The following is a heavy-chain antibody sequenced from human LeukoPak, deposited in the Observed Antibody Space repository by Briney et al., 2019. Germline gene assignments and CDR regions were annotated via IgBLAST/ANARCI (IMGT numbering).Heavy chain of an antibody. CDR3: ARIKGGITMIVVPYAFDI. D-gene: IGHD3-22*01. J-gene: IGHJ3*02. CDR1: GYTFTSYG. CDR2: ISAYNGNT. Sequence: GASVKVSCKASGYTFTSYGISWVGQAPGQGLGWREGISAYNGNTNYAQKLQGRVTMTTDTSTSTAYMELRSLRSDDTAVYYCARIKGGITMIVVPYAFDIWGQGTMVTVSS. V-gene: IGHV1-18*01.